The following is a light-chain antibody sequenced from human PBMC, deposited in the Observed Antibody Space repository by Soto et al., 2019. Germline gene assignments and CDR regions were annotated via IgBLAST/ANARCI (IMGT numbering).Light chain of an antibody. CDR2: DAS. Sequence: DIQMTQSASTLSASVGDTVTITCRASQSISSWLAWYQQKPGKAPKFLIYDASSLESGVPSRFSGSGSGTEFTLTISSLQPEDFATYYCQQLNSYPQTFGQGTKVDIK. V-gene: IGKV1-5*01. CDR1: QSISSW. CDR3: QQLNSYPQT. J-gene: IGKJ1*01.